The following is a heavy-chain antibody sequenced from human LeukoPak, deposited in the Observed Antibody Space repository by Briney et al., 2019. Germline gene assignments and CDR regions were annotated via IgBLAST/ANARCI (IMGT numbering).Heavy chain of an antibody. Sequence: GGSLRLSCAASGFTFSSYWMSWVRQAPGKGLEWVANMQPDGGEKYYVDSVKGRFTISRDYAKNSLYLQMNSLRAEDTAVYYCARETPYGSLTFDYWGQGTRVTVSS. CDR2: MQPDGGEK. V-gene: IGHV3-7*03. J-gene: IGHJ4*02. CDR1: GFTFSSYW. CDR3: ARETPYGSLTFDY. D-gene: IGHD3-10*01.